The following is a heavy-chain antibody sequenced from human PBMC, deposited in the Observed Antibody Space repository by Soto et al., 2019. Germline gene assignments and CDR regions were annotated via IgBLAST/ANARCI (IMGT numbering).Heavy chain of an antibody. J-gene: IGHJ6*02. CDR1: GFTFRDYY. CDR3: ARRGPLNNIEVVPDYFGLDV. D-gene: IGHD2-15*01. Sequence: LRLSCEASGFTFRDYYMSWIRQAPGKGLEWISYISSGGSSKFYTESVKGRFTISRDIAKNSLYLQMDGLRVEDTGVYFCARRGPLNNIEVVPDYFGLDVWGQGTTVTVSS. V-gene: IGHV3-11*01. CDR2: ISSGGSSK.